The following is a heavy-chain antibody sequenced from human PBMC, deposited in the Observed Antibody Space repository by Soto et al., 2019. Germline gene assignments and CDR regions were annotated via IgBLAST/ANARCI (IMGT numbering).Heavy chain of an antibody. CDR1: GFMFEHYA. CDR3: GKTGGNPTTRFDF. D-gene: IGHD1-1*01. V-gene: IGHV3-23*01. CDR2: ISGNGGNT. Sequence: EVQLLESGGDLVQPGGSLRLTCRTSGFMFEHYAMSWVRQAPGKGLEWVSTISGNGGNTHYAVSVRVRLTTSRDNSKTTVYLQLNSLGVADTAVYYCGKTGGNPTTRFDFWGLGTLVTVSS. J-gene: IGHJ4*02.